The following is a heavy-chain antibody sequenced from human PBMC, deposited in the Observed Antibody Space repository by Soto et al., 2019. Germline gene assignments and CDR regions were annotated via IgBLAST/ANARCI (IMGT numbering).Heavy chain of an antibody. J-gene: IGHJ6*02. Sequence: SLRLSCVGSGFTFEDHAMHWVRQGPGKGLEWVSGISWNSDIKGYADSVKGRFTMSRDNVKNSLYLQMSSLRSEDTAVYYCARDYLWFRDNLDYYHHGLDVWGPGTTVTVSS. D-gene: IGHD3-10*01. V-gene: IGHV3-9*01. CDR1: GFTFEDHA. CDR2: ISWNSDIK. CDR3: ARDYLWFRDNLDYYHHGLDV.